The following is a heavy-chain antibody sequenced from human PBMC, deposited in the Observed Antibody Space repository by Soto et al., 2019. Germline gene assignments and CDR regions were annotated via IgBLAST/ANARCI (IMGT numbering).Heavy chain of an antibody. J-gene: IGHJ4*02. Sequence: SETLSLTCAVYGGSFSGYYWSWIRQPPGKGLEWIREINHSGSTNYNPSLKSRVTISVDTSKNQFSLKLSSVTAADTAVYYCARTSGLDFWSGYYDYWGQGTLVTVSS. CDR2: INHSGST. CDR1: GGSFSGYY. CDR3: ARTSGLDFWSGYYDY. D-gene: IGHD3-3*01. V-gene: IGHV4-34*01.